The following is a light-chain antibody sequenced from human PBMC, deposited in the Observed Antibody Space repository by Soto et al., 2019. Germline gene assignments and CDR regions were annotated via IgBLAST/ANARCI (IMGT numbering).Light chain of an antibody. CDR2: NNN. Sequence: QSVLTQPPSASGTPGQRVTISCSGSSSNIGSYYVYWYQQLPGTAPKLLIYNNNQRPSGVPDRFSGSKSGTSASLAISGLRSEDEADYYCATWADSLSGYVLGNGTKVTVL. CDR1: SSNIGSYY. V-gene: IGLV1-47*02. J-gene: IGLJ1*01. CDR3: ATWADSLSGYV.